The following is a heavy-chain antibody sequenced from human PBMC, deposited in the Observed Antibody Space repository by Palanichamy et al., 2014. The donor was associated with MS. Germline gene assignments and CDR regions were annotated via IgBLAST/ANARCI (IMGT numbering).Heavy chain of an antibody. Sequence: EVQLLESGGGSVQLGGSLRLSCAVSGFNLSDYWIHWVRQPPGKGLMWVSRISPDGSSASYADSVEGRFTISRDNAKDTAYLQMNSPRVEDTAVYYCGRYTTSHPGWGQGTLVTVSS. V-gene: IGHV3-74*01. D-gene: IGHD2-2*01. CDR3: GRYTTSHPG. CDR1: GFNLSDYW. CDR2: ISPDGSSA. J-gene: IGHJ4*02.